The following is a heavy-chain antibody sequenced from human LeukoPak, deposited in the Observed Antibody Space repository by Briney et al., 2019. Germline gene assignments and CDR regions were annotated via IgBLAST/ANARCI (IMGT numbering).Heavy chain of an antibody. CDR3: AGSYSYYFDY. J-gene: IGHJ4*02. Sequence: GGSLRLSCAASGFAFSSYGMHWVRQAPGKGLEWVSIISYDGSKIYYGDSVKGRFTISKDDSENTLYLQMNSLSSEDTAVYYCAGSYSYYFDYWGQGTLVTVSS. CDR1: GFAFSSYG. CDR2: ISYDGSKI. V-gene: IGHV3-30*03. D-gene: IGHD3-10*01.